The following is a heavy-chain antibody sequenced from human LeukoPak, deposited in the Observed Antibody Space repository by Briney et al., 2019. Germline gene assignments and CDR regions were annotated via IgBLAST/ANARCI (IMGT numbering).Heavy chain of an antibody. CDR3: AKLISGEFDY. Sequence: PGGSLRLSCAAPGFTFNSYTMNWVRQAPGKGLEWVSVISGSGGSTYYADSVKGRFTISRDNSKNTLYLQMNSLRAEDTAVYYCAKLISGEFDYWGQGTLVTVSS. CDR2: ISGSGGST. V-gene: IGHV3-23*01. D-gene: IGHD3-10*01. CDR1: GFTFNSYT. J-gene: IGHJ4*02.